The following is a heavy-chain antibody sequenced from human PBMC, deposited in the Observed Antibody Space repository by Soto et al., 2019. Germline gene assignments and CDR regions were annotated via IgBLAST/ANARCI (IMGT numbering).Heavy chain of an antibody. CDR3: ARGGVDYYDSSGYYFSPYYFDY. J-gene: IGHJ4*02. CDR1: GGYISSGVYY. CDR2: IYHSGST. Sequence: SETLSLTCPVSGGYISSGVYYWSWIRQHPGKGLEWIGYIYHSGSTYYNPSLKSRVTISVDRSKNQFSLKLSSVTAADTAVYYCARGGVDYYDSSGYYFSPYYFDYWGQGTLVTVSS. D-gene: IGHD3-22*01. V-gene: IGHV4-30-2*01.